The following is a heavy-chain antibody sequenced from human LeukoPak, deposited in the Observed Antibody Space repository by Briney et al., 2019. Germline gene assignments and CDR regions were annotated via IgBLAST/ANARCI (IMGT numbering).Heavy chain of an antibody. V-gene: IGHV3-43*02. CDR1: GFTLNDYA. CDR3: TKGVRSGTYYNCFDP. CDR2: ISGDGDST. Sequence: GGSLRLSCVVSGFTLNDYALHWVRQAPGKGLEWISLISGDGDSTYYADSVKGRFTISRDNSKNSLYLQISSLRAEDTALYYCTKGVRSGTYYNCFDPWGQGTLVTVSS. D-gene: IGHD1-26*01. J-gene: IGHJ5*02.